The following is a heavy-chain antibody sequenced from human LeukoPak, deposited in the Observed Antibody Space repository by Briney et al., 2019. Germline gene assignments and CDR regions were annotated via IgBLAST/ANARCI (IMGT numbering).Heavy chain of an antibody. V-gene: IGHV3-23*01. J-gene: IGHJ6*03. Sequence: PGGSLRLSCAASGFTFSGYAMSWVRQAPGKGLEWVSTILDTGAGTYYADSVKGRFTISRDNSKNTLYLQMNSLRAEDTAVYSCAKERGRPVNSYYMDVWGKGTTVIVSS. D-gene: IGHD2/OR15-2a*01. CDR1: GFTFSGYA. CDR2: ILDTGAGT. CDR3: AKERGRPVNSYYMDV.